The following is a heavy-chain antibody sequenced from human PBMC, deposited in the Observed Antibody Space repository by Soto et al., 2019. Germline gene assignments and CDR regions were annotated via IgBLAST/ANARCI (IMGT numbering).Heavy chain of an antibody. CDR1: GDSVSSNSAA. J-gene: IGHJ4*02. V-gene: IGHV6-1*01. D-gene: IGHD3-3*01. CDR3: ARDLNNDFWSGYYNRGFDY. Sequence: PSQTLSLTCAISGDSVSSNSAAWNWIRQSPSRGLEWLGRTCYRSKWYNDYAVSVKSRITINPDTSKKQYSLQLKSVTHEDTAVYYCARDLNNDFWSGYYNRGFDYWGQGTLVTVSS. CDR2: TCYRSKWYN.